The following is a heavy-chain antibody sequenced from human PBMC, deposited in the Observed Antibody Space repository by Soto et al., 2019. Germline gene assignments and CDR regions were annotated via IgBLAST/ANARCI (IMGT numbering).Heavy chain of an antibody. J-gene: IGHJ3*02. D-gene: IGHD3-3*01. V-gene: IGHV3-15*07. Sequence: GVSLRLSCAASGFTFNNAWMNWVRQAPWKGLEWVGRIRSITEGGTTDYAAPVKGRFTISRDDSKNTLVLHMNSLKTEDTAVYYCSGYDFWRGFDAFDIWGQGTMVTVSS. CDR1: GFTFNNAW. CDR3: SGYDFWRGFDAFDI. CDR2: IRSITEGGTT.